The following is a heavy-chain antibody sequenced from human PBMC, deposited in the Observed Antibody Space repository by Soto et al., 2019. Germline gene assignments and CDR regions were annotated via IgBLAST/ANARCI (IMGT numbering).Heavy chain of an antibody. D-gene: IGHD6-13*01. J-gene: IGHJ4*02. CDR3: AKDMGLAGTRAFDY. Sequence: EVQLLESGGGLVQPGGSLRLSCAASGFTFSSYAMSWVRQAPGKGLEWVSAISGSGGSTYYADSVKGRFTISRDNSKNTLDLQMNSPRAEDTAVYYCAKDMGLAGTRAFDYWGQGTLVTVSS. CDR1: GFTFSSYA. V-gene: IGHV3-23*01. CDR2: ISGSGGST.